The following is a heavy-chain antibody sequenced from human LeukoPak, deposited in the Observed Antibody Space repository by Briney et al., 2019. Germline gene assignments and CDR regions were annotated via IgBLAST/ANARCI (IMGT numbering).Heavy chain of an antibody. CDR2: IHNSGST. D-gene: IGHD3-10*01. V-gene: IGHV4-31*03. CDR1: GGSISSGGFY. J-gene: IGHJ5*02. CDR3: ARVDGSGSKRWFDP. Sequence: SQTLSLTCTVSGGSISSGGFYWSWIRQHPGQGLEWIGYIHNSGSTYYNPSLQSRAIISLDTSKSQFSLQLNSVTAADTAVYYCARVDGSGSKRWFDPWGQGAPVTVSS.